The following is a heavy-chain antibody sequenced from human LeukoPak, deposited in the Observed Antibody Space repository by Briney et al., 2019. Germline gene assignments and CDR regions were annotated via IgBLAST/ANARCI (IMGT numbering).Heavy chain of an antibody. CDR3: ARNGYYSVEY. CDR1: GGSISSYY. J-gene: IGHJ4*02. D-gene: IGHD4-17*01. V-gene: IGHV4-59*12. CDR2: IYYSGST. Sequence: PSETLSPTCTVSGGSISSYYWSWIRQPPGKGLEWIGYIYYSGSTNYNPSLKSRVTISVDKSKNQFSLKLTSVTAADTAVYYCARNGYYSVEYWGQGTLLTVSS.